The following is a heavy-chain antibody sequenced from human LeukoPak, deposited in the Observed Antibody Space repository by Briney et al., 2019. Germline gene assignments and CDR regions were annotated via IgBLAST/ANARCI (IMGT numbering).Heavy chain of an antibody. J-gene: IGHJ4*02. Sequence: LSGGSLRLSCAPSGFTVSSYSMTWVRQAPGKGLEWVSYISSTSTIYYADSVKGRFTISRDNAKNSLYLQMNALRYEDTAIYYCARDHDWAFDLWGQGTLVTVSS. CDR1: GFTVSSYS. CDR2: ISSTSTI. CDR3: ARDHDWAFDL. V-gene: IGHV3-48*02. D-gene: IGHD3-9*01.